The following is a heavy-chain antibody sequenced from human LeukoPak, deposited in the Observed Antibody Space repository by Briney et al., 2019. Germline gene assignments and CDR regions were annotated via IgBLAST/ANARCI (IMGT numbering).Heavy chain of an antibody. CDR3: AILALHYYGMDV. CDR1: GGSFSGYY. J-gene: IGHJ6*02. V-gene: IGHV4-34*01. Sequence: SETLSLTCAVYGGSFSGYYWSWIRQPPGKGLGWIGEINHSGSTNYNPSLKSRVTISVDTSKNQFSLKLSSVTAADTAVYYCAILALHYYGMDVWGQGTTVTVSS. CDR2: INHSGST. D-gene: IGHD5-12*01.